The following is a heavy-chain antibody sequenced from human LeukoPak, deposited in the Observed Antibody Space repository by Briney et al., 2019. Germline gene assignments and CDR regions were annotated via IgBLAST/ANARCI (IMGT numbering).Heavy chain of an antibody. Sequence: PGRSLRLSCAASGFTFSSYATHWVRQAPGKGLEWVAVISYDGSNKYYADSVKGRFTISRDNSQNTLYLQMNSLRAEDTAVYCCGRDRASYYYDSSGYCGYYYYGMDVWGQGTTVTVS. D-gene: IGHD3-22*01. CDR2: ISYDGSNK. CDR1: GFTFSSYA. V-gene: IGHV3-30-3*01. CDR3: GRDRASYYYDSSGYCGYYYYGMDV. J-gene: IGHJ6*02.